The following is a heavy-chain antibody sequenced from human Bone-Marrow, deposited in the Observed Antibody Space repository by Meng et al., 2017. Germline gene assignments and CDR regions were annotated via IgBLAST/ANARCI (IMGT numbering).Heavy chain of an antibody. D-gene: IGHD6-19*01. CDR1: GYTFTSYG. V-gene: IGHV1-18*01. CDR3: ARTSSGWYYFDY. CDR2: ISAYNGNT. J-gene: IGHJ4*02. Sequence: ASVKVSCKASGYTFTSYGISWVRQAPGQGLEWMGWISAYNGNTNYAQKLQGRVTMTTDTSTSTAYMELRSLRPDDTAVYYCARTSSGWYYFDYWGQGTLVTVSS.